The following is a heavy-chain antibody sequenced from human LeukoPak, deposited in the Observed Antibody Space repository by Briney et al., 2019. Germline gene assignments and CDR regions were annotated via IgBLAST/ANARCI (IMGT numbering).Heavy chain of an antibody. CDR2: IYYSGST. J-gene: IGHJ3*02. D-gene: IGHD3-16*01. CDR3: AKGFEDIMYAFDI. V-gene: IGHV4-31*03. CDR1: GGSISSGGYY. Sequence: SETLSLTCTVSGGSISSGGYYWSWIRQHPGTGLEWLGYIYYSGSTYYNPSLKSRVTISVDTSKNQFSLKLSSVTAADTAVYYCAKGFEDIMYAFDIWGQGTMVTVSS.